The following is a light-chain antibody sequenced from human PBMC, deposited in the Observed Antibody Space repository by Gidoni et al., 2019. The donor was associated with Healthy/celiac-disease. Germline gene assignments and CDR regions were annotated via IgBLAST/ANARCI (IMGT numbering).Light chain of an antibody. CDR1: PSVSSN. Sequence: EIVMTQSPATLSVSPGERATLSCRASPSVSSNLAWYQQKPGQAPRLLIYGASTRATGIPARFSGSGSGTEFTLTISSLQSEDFAVYYCQQYNNWPITFGPGTKVEIK. V-gene: IGKV3-15*01. J-gene: IGKJ3*01. CDR2: GAS. CDR3: QQYNNWPIT.